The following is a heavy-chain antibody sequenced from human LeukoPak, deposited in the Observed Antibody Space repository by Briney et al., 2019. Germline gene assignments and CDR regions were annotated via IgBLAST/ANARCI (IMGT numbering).Heavy chain of an antibody. CDR1: GFTFSSYE. Sequence: GGSLRLSCAASGFTFSSYEMNWVRQAPGKGLEWVSYISSSGSTIYYADSVKGRFTISRDNAKNSLYLQMNSLRAEDTAVYYAELGITMIGGVWGKGTTVTISS. CDR3: ELGITMIGGV. CDR2: ISSSGSTI. V-gene: IGHV3-48*03. D-gene: IGHD3-10*02. J-gene: IGHJ6*04.